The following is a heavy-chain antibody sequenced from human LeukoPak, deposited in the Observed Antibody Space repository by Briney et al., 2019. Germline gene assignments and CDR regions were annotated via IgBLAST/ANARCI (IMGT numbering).Heavy chain of an antibody. CDR1: GGSFSGYY. Sequence: SETLSLTCAVYGGSFSGYYWSWIRQPPGKGLEWIGEINHSGSTNYNPSLKSRVTISVDTSKNQFSLKLSSVTAADTAVYYCARGGRTSITIFGGVTVPPYYFDYWGQGTLVTVSS. D-gene: IGHD3-3*01. CDR3: ARGGRTSITIFGGVTVPPYYFDY. J-gene: IGHJ4*02. CDR2: INHSGST. V-gene: IGHV4-34*01.